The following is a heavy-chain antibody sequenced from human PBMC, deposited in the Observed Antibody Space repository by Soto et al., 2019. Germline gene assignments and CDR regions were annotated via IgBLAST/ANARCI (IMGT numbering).Heavy chain of an antibody. CDR3: ARRQCDYIWGSSPFDP. J-gene: IGHJ5*02. V-gene: IGHV4-59*08. Sequence: SETLSLTCTVSGGSISSYYWSWIRQPPGKGLEWIGYIYYSGSTNYNPSLKSRVTISVDTPKNQFSLKLSSVTAADTAVYYCARRQCDYIWGSSPFDPWGQGTLVTVSS. CDR1: GGSISSYY. D-gene: IGHD3-16*01. CDR2: IYYSGST.